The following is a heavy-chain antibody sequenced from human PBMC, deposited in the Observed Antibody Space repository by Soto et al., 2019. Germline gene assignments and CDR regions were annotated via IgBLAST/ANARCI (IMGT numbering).Heavy chain of an antibody. V-gene: IGHV1-18*01. CDR1: GYTFTSYG. CDR2: ISGYNGNT. Sequence: GATVKVSCKASGYTFTSYGISWVRQAPGQGLEWMGWISGYNGNTKYAQKLQGRVTVTTDTSTSTAYMELRSLISDDTAVYYCAKDQLYIRGVIHNWFDPWGQGTLVTVSS. CDR3: AKDQLYIRGVIHNWFDP. J-gene: IGHJ5*02. D-gene: IGHD3-10*02.